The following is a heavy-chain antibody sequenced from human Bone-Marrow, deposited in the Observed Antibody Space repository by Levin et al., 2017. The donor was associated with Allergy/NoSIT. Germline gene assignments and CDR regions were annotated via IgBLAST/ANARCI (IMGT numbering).Heavy chain of an antibody. D-gene: IGHD3-9*01. CDR3: AREHHTAMEDILTGYRKEDYYYGMDV. J-gene: IGHJ6*02. V-gene: IGHV1-8*01. CDR2: MNPNSGNT. CDR1: GYTFTSYD. Sequence: ASVKVSCKASGYTFTSYDINWVRQATGQGLEWMGWMNPNSGNTGYAQKFQGRVTMTRNTSISTAYMELSSLRSEDTAVYYCAREHHTAMEDILTGYRKEDYYYGMDVWGQGTTVTVSS.